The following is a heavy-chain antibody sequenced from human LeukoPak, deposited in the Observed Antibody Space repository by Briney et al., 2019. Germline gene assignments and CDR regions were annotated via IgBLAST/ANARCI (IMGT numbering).Heavy chain of an antibody. CDR3: ARSEVDTRLRDFRNAFDI. V-gene: IGHV1-46*04. J-gene: IGHJ3*02. D-gene: IGHD4-17*01. CDR2: INPSGGNT. CDR1: DNTFTSYN. Sequence: ASVKVSCKASDNTFTSYNVHWVRQAPGQGLEWMGLINPSGGNTGYAQKLQDRVTMTRDTSTSTVYMELSSLRSEDTAVYYCARSEVDTRLRDFRNAFDIWGQGTMVTVSS.